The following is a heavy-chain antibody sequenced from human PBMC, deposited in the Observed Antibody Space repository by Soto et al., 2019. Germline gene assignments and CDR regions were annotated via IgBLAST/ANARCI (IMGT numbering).Heavy chain of an antibody. J-gene: IGHJ4*02. Sequence: GGSLRLSCAASGFTFSSFAMSWVRQAPGNGLEWVSGISAIGGGTYYADSVKGRFAISRDNAKNSLYLQMNSLRAEDTAVYYSAKAGYCTSCRHFDYWGQGTLVTVSS. CDR2: ISAIGGGT. V-gene: IGHV3-23*01. D-gene: IGHD2-2*01. CDR3: AKAGYCTSCRHFDY. CDR1: GFTFSSFA.